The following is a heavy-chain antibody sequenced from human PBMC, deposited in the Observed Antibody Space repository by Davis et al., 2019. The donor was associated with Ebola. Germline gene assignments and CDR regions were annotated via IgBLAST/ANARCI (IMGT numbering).Heavy chain of an antibody. V-gene: IGHV1-69*02. Sequence: AASVKVSCKASGDTFSSYSISWVRQAPGQGLEWMGRIIPILAISNYEQKFQGRVTITADKSTSTVYMDLTSLTAEDTAMYYCAIVEGWFGDSTFGWVDPWGQGTLVTVSS. J-gene: IGHJ5*02. CDR1: GDTFSSYS. D-gene: IGHD3-10*01. CDR2: IIPILAIS. CDR3: AIVEGWFGDSTFGWVDP.